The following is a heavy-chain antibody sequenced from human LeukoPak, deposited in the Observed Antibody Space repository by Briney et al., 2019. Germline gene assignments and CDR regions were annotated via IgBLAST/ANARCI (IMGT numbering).Heavy chain of an antibody. Sequence: QPGGSLGLSCPASGFTFSSYAMSWVRQAPGKGLEWVSSISDSGSGTYYADSVKGRFTISRDNAKKSLYLQMNSLRAEDTAVYYCARVLYDNSGYYFRPSYYFDNWGQGTLVTVSS. CDR1: GFTFSSYA. CDR2: ISDSGSGT. D-gene: IGHD3-22*01. J-gene: IGHJ4*02. CDR3: ARVLYDNSGYYFRPSYYFDN. V-gene: IGHV3-23*01.